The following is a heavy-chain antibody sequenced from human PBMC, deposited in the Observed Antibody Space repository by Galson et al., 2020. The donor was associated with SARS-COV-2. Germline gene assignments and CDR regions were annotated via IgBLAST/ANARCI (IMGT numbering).Heavy chain of an antibody. J-gene: IGHJ6*03. CDR2: ISYSGST. V-gene: IGHV4-59*01. CDR3: ARVGLVYCSSTSCYSDYYDMDV. CDR1: GGSISSYY. Sequence: SETLSLTCTVSGGSISSYYWSWIRQPPGKGLEWIGYISYSGSTNYNPSLKSRVTISVDTSKNQFSLKLSSVTAADTAAYYCARVGLVYCSSTSCYSDYYDMDVWGKGTTVTVSS. D-gene: IGHD2-2*01.